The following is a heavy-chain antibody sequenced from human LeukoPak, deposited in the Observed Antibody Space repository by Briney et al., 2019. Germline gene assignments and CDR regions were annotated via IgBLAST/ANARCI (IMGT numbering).Heavy chain of an antibody. CDR2: IYYSGST. D-gene: IGHD2-21*01. CDR1: GGSISSSSYY. Sequence: PSETLSLTCTVSGGSISSSSYYWGWIRQPPGKGLEWIGSIYYSGSTYYNPSLKSRVTISVDTSKNQFSLKLSSVTAADTAVYYWGGARTLIYPWDKILWWQGGDWFAPWGQGTPVPVSS. V-gene: IGHV4-39*01. J-gene: IGHJ5*02. CDR3: GGARTLIYPWDKILWWQGGDWFAP.